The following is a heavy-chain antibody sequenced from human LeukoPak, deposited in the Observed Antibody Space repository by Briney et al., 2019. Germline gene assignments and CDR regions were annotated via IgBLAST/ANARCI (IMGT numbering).Heavy chain of an antibody. CDR1: GGSISSYY. Sequence: SETLSLTCTVSGGSISSYYWSWIRQPPGKGLEWIGYIYYSGSTNYNPSLKSRVTISVDTSKNQFSLKLSSVTAADTAVYCCAREDGYSSSWYDAFDIWGQGTMVAVSS. V-gene: IGHV4-59*01. J-gene: IGHJ3*02. CDR2: IYYSGST. D-gene: IGHD6-13*01. CDR3: AREDGYSSSWYDAFDI.